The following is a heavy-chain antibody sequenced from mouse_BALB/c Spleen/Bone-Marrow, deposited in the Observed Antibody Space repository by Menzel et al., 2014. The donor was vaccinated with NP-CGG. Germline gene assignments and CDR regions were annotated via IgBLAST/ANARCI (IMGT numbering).Heavy chain of an antibody. CDR2: INVNGDTT. D-gene: IGHD2-4*01. V-gene: IGHV5-6-3*01. CDR1: GFTFSNYG. J-gene: IGHJ3*01. CDR3: AKGYEYSPWFVY. Sequence: EVMLVESGGGLVQPGGSLKLSCAASGFTFSNYGMPWVRQTPDKRLEMIATINVNGDTTYHPDSVKGRFTISRDNVKKTLYLQMSRVKSEDTDMYICAKGYEYSPWFVYWGKRRLVTVSP.